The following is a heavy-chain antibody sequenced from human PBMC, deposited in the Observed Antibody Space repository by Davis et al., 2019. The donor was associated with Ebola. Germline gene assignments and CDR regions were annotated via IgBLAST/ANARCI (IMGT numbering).Heavy chain of an antibody. CDR1: GFTVSRDY. CDR3: ARGGYDDGSLEH. Sequence: PGGSLRLSCADSGFTVSRDYWSWVRQAPGKGLEWVSLTFSGGGTNYADSVKGRFTISRDNLNNMLYLQMKSLRVEDTAVYYCARGGYDDGSLEHWGQGTLVTVSS. CDR2: TFSGGGT. V-gene: IGHV3-53*01. J-gene: IGHJ4*02. D-gene: IGHD5-18*01.